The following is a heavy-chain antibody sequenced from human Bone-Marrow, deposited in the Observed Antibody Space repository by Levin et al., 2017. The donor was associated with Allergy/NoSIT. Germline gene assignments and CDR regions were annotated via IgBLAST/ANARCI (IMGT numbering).Heavy chain of an antibody. CDR3: ARVPGSLTGLIDY. CDR1: GXXXXAXX. J-gene: IGHJ4*02. V-gene: IGHV1-2*06. CDR2: INPSFGGT. Sequence: ASVKVSCKASGXXXXAXXXXXXXXXXXXGLEWMGRINPSFGGTNYAQRFQGRVTMTRDTSIDTAYMELSSLRSDDTAVYFCARVPGSLTGLIDYWGQGTLVTVSS.